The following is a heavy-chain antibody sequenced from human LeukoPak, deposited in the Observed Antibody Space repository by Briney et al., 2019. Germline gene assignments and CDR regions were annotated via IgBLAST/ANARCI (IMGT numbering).Heavy chain of an antibody. V-gene: IGHV3-21*01. CDR2: ISSSSSYI. Sequence: PGGSLRLSCAASGFTFSSYSMNWVRQAPGKGLEWVSSISSSSSYIYYADSVKGRFTISRDNAKNSLYLQMSSLRAEDTAVYYCARERTEGYCSGGSCPKHAFDIWGQGTMVTVSS. J-gene: IGHJ3*02. CDR3: ARERTEGYCSGGSCPKHAFDI. D-gene: IGHD2-15*01. CDR1: GFTFSSYS.